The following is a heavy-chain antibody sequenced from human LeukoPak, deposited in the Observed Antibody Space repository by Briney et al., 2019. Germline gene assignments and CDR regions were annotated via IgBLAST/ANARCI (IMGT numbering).Heavy chain of an antibody. J-gene: IGHJ4*02. V-gene: IGHV4-59*08. Sequence: SETLSLTCSVSGGSISGYYWSWMRQPPGKGLEWIGYIYYTGSTNYNPSLKSRVTISVDTSMNQFSLKLSSVTAADTAVYYCARIGSSAPYFDYWGQGSLVTVSS. D-gene: IGHD6-6*01. CDR3: ARIGSSAPYFDY. CDR1: GGSISGYY. CDR2: IYYTGST.